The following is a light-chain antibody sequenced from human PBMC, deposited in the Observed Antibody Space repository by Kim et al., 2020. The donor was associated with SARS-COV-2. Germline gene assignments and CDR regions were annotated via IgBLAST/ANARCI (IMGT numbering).Light chain of an antibody. CDR1: QRIHSF. Sequence: SVSIRHRVTISSRESQRIHSFLHCSQQKPEKAPKLLICAASSLQCGVTSRFSGSASGTDFTLPISSLQPEDFATYYCHQSYNTPHTFGQGTKLEL. J-gene: IGKJ2*01. CDR2: AAS. CDR3: HQSYNTPHT. V-gene: IGKV1-39*01.